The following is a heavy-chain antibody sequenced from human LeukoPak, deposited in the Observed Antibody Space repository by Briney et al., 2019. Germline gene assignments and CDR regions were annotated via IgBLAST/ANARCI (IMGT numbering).Heavy chain of an antibody. D-gene: IGHD3-10*01. CDR3: ARHLPTDSGYDY. CDR1: GGSISSYY. J-gene: IGHJ4*02. Sequence: PSETLSLTCTVSGGSISSYYWSWIRQPPGKGLEWIGYIYYSGSTNYNPSLKSRVTISVDTPKNQFSLKLSSVTAADTAVYYCARHLPTDSGYDYWGQGTLVTVSS. V-gene: IGHV4-59*08. CDR2: IYYSGST.